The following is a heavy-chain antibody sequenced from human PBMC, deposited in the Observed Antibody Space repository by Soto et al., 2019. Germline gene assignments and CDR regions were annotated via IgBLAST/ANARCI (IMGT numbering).Heavy chain of an antibody. CDR3: ARQLAYCGRDCYTEPIDY. Sequence: QAQLVQSGAEVKKPGASVKVSCKTSGYTFTAYYIHWVRQAPGQGLEWVGWINPKTGDTKYAQKFQGRVTMTGDTSITTAYMELGRLRSDDTAVYYCARQLAYCGRDCYTEPIDYWGQGTLVAVSS. J-gene: IGHJ4*02. CDR1: GYTFTAYY. D-gene: IGHD2-21*02. CDR2: INPKTGDT. V-gene: IGHV1-2*02.